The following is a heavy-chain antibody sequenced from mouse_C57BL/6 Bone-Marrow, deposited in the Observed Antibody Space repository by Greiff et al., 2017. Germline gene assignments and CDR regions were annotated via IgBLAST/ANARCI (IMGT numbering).Heavy chain of an antibody. J-gene: IGHJ1*03. CDR1: GYTFTSSG. CDR2: IYPRSGNT. CDR3: ARSSLGFDV. Sequence: QVQLKQSGAELARPGASVKLSCKASGYTFTSSGISWVKQRTGQGLEWIGEIYPRSGNTYYNEKFKGKATLTADKSSSTAYMELRSLTSEDSAVYFCARSSLGFDVWGTGTTVTVSS. V-gene: IGHV1-81*01. D-gene: IGHD4-1*01.